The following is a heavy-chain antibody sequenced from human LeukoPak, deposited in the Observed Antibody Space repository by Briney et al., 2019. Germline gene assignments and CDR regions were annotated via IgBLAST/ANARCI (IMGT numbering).Heavy chain of an antibody. CDR2: IYYSGST. Sequence: PSGTLSLTCTVSGDSIKSSGYYWGWIRQPPGKGLEWIGTIYYSGSTYYNPSLKSRATISVDTSKNHLSLKLNSVTAADTAVYYCARHEVTLRYFFDSWGQGTLVTVSS. CDR3: ARHEVTLRYFFDS. J-gene: IGHJ4*02. D-gene: IGHD2-21*02. CDR1: GDSIKSSGYY. V-gene: IGHV4-39*01.